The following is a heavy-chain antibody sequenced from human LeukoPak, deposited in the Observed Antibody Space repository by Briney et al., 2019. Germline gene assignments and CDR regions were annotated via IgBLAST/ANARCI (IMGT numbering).Heavy chain of an antibody. CDR3: ARNGLAANGYFDY. V-gene: IGHV3-7*01. D-gene: IGHD2-8*01. Sequence: GGSLRLSCAASGFTFSSYWMSWVRQAPGKGLEWVANIKQDGSEKYYVDSVKGRFTISRDNAKNSVYLQMNSLRAEDTAVYYCARNGLAANGYFDYWGQGTLVSVSS. CDR1: GFTFSSYW. CDR2: IKQDGSEK. J-gene: IGHJ4*02.